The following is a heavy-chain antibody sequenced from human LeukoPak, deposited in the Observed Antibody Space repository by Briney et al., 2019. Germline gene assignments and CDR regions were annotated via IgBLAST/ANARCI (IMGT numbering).Heavy chain of an antibody. D-gene: IGHD3-10*02. J-gene: IGHJ6*04. CDR1: GFTFSSYS. V-gene: IGHV3-48*04. CDR3: AELGITMIGGV. CDR2: ITFSSSII. Sequence: GGSLRLSCAASGFTFSSYSMNWVRQAPGKGLEWVSYITFSSSIIYYADSVKGRFTISRDNAKNSLYLQMNSLRAEDTAVYYCAELGITMIGGVWGKGTTVTISS.